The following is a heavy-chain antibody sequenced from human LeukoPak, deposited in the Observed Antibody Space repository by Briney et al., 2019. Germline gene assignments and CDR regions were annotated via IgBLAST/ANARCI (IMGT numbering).Heavy chain of an antibody. J-gene: IGHJ5*02. Sequence: ASVKVSCKASGYTFTSNDINWVRQATGQGLEWMGWMNPHSGSTGYAQKFQGRVTMTWDTSINTAYMELSSLTSDDTAVYYCARIPQRVPHNWFDPWGQGTLVTVSS. CDR2: MNPHSGST. CDR3: ARIPQRVPHNWFDP. D-gene: IGHD1-1*01. CDR1: GYTFTSND. V-gene: IGHV1-8*01.